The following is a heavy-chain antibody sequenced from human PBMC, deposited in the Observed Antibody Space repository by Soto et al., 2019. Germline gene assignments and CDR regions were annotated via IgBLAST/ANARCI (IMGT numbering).Heavy chain of an antibody. V-gene: IGHV1-69*01. CDR3: ARANIAVAGNQWFDP. CDR2: IIPIFGTA. Sequence: QVQLVQSGAEVKKPGSSVKVSCKASGGTFSSYAISWVRQAPGQGLEWMGGIIPIFGTANYAQKFQGRVTITADESTSTAYMEMSSLRSEDTAVYYCARANIAVAGNQWFDPWGQGTLVTVSS. CDR1: GGTFSSYA. J-gene: IGHJ5*02. D-gene: IGHD6-19*01.